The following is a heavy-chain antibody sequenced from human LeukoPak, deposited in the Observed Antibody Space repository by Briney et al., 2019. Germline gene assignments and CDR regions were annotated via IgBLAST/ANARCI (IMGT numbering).Heavy chain of an antibody. J-gene: IGHJ6*02. CDR3: ARVGLDYDFWSGYYPPHYYYYGMDV. D-gene: IGHD3-3*01. CDR1: GYTLTSYD. Sequence: ASVKVSCKAFGYTLTSYDINWVRQATGQGLEWMGWMNPNSGNTGYAQKFQGRVTMTRNTSISTAYMELSSLRSEDTAVYYCARVGLDYDFWSGYYPPHYYYYGMDVWGQGTTVTVSS. V-gene: IGHV1-8*01. CDR2: MNPNSGNT.